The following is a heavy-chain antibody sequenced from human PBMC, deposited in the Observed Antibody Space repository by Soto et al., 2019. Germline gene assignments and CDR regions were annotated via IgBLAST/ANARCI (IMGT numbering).Heavy chain of an antibody. CDR2: INHSGSI. Sequence: QVQVQQWGAGLLKPSETLSLTCAVSGXXXXXXXXXXXXXXXXXXXXXXGEINHSGSINYNPSLKSRVTISVDTSKNQFSLNXSSVTAAXXALXYXXXFVGATTVIRGSPRDSWGQGTLVTVSS. V-gene: IGHV4-34*01. D-gene: IGHD3-10*01. CDR1: GXXXXXXX. CDR3: XXFVGATTVIRGSPRDS. J-gene: IGHJ4*02.